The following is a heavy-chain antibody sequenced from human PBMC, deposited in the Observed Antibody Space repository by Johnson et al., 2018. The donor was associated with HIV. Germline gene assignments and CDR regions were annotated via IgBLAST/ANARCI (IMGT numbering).Heavy chain of an antibody. CDR1: GFTFSSYG. CDR3: MLRTHAEKAFDI. CDR2: ISGGST. Sequence: VQLVESGGGVVQPGRSLRLSCAASGFTFSSYGMHWVRQAPGKGLEWVSSISGGSTYYADSRKGRFTISRDNSKNTLHLQMNSLRAEDTAVYYCMLRTHAEKAFDIWGQGTMVTVSS. J-gene: IGHJ3*02. V-gene: IGHV3-38-3*01.